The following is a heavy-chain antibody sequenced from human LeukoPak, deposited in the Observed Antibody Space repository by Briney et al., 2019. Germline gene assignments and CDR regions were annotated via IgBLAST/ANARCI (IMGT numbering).Heavy chain of an antibody. CDR1: GFTFSNAY. CDR3: TADPPGGSVLVDY. CDR2: IKSKAAGGTT. V-gene: IGHV3-15*01. Sequence: GGSLRLSCAASGFTFSNAYMSWVRQAPGKGLEWVGPIKSKAAGGTTDYAAPVKGRFTISRDDSKNTLYLQMNSLRTEDTAVYYCTADPPGGSVLVDYWGQGTLVTVSP. D-gene: IGHD1-26*01. J-gene: IGHJ4*02.